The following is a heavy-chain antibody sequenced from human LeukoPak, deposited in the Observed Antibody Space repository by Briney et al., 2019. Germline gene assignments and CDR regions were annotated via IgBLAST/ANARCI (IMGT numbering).Heavy chain of an antibody. V-gene: IGHV3-30-3*01. Sequence: GGSLRLSCAASGFTFSSYAMSWVRQAPGKGLEWVAVISYDGSNKYYADSVKGRFTISRDNSKNTLYLQMNSLRAEDTAVYYCARERRGYCSSTSCYTSYFDYWGQGTLVTVSS. CDR1: GFTFSSYA. J-gene: IGHJ4*02. CDR2: ISYDGSNK. D-gene: IGHD2-2*02. CDR3: ARERRGYCSSTSCYTSYFDY.